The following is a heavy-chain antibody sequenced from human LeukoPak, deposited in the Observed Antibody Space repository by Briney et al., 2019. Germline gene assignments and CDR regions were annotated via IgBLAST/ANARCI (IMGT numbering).Heavy chain of an antibody. CDR2: IIPIFGTA. J-gene: IGHJ5*02. V-gene: IGHV1-69*05. CDR3: ASAIVVVTAIPGWFDP. Sequence: VASVKVSCKASGGTFSSYAISWVRQAPGQGLEWMGGIIPIFGTANYAQKFQGRVTITTDESTSTAYMELSSLRSEDTAVYYSASAIVVVTAIPGWFDPWGQGTLVTVSS. D-gene: IGHD2-21*02. CDR1: GGTFSSYA.